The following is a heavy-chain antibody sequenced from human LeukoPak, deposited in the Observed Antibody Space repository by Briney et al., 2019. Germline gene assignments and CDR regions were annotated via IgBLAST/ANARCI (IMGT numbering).Heavy chain of an antibody. CDR3: ARDSLGCSSTSCSDY. D-gene: IGHD2-2*01. Sequence: GGSLRLSCAASGFTFNSYGMHWVRQAPGKGLEWVAVMWYDGSNKYYADSVKGRFTISRDDSKNTLYLQMNSLRAEDTAMYYCARDSLGCSSTSCSDYWGQGTLVTVSS. J-gene: IGHJ4*02. CDR1: GFTFNSYG. CDR2: MWYDGSNK. V-gene: IGHV3-33*01.